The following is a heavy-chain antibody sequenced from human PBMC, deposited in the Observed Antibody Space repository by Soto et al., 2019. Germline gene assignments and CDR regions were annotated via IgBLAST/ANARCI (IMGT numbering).Heavy chain of an antibody. D-gene: IGHD2-15*01. CDR2: IYWDDDK. CDR1: GFSLSTRGVG. J-gene: IGHJ4*02. CDR3: APILGSLIDN. V-gene: IGHV2-5*02. Sequence: QITLKESGPTLVKPTQTLTLTCTFSGFSLSTRGVGVGWIRQPPGKALEWVALIYWDDDKRYSPSLKSRLTITKDTSKTLVVLTMTNMDPVDTATYYCAPILGSLIDNWGQGTLVTVSS.